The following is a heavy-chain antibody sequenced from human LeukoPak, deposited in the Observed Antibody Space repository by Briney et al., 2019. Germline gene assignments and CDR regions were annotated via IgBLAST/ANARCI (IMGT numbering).Heavy chain of an antibody. CDR1: GYTFTSYY. CDR3: ARTTTVVTPWADNDH. D-gene: IGHD4-23*01. CDR2: INTIFGTA. J-gene: IGHJ4*02. V-gene: IGHV1-69*13. Sequence: GASVKVSCKASGYTFTSYYMHWVRQAPGQGLEWMGGINTIFGTAKYAQKFQGRVTITADESTSTAYMELSSLRSEDTAVYYCARTTTVVTPWADNDHWGQGTLVTVSS.